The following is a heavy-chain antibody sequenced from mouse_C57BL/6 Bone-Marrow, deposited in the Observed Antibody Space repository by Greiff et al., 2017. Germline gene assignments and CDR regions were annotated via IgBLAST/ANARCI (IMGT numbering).Heavy chain of an antibody. D-gene: IGHD1-1*02. V-gene: IGHV5-15*01. Sequence: EVMLVESGGGLVQPGGSLKLSCAASGFTFGDYGMAWVRQAPRKGPEWVAFISNLAYSIYYADTVTGRFTISRENAKNTLYLEMSSLRSEDTAMYYWARLGSFYAMDYWGQGTAVTVSS. CDR1: GFTFGDYG. CDR2: ISNLAYSI. J-gene: IGHJ4*01. CDR3: ARLGSFYAMDY.